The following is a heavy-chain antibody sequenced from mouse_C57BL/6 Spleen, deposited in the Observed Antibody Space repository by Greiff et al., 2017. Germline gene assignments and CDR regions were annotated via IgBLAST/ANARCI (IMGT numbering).Heavy chain of an antibody. V-gene: IGHV1-61*01. J-gene: IGHJ2*01. Sequence: VQLQQPGAELVRPGSSVKLSCKASGYTFTSYWMDWVKQRPGQGLEWIGNIYPSDSETHYNQKFKDKATLTVDKSSSTAYMQLSSLTSEDSAVYYCARERGYGFDYWGQGTTLTVSS. D-gene: IGHD1-1*02. CDR2: IYPSDSET. CDR1: GYTFTSYW. CDR3: ARERGYGFDY.